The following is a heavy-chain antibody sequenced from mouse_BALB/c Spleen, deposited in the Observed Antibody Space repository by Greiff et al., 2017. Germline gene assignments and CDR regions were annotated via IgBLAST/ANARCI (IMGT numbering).Heavy chain of an antibody. CDR1: GFTFSDYY. CDR2: ISDGGSYT. CDR3: ARGAYYGNFYFDY. J-gene: IGHJ2*01. Sequence: EVMLVESGGGLVKPGGSLKLSCAASGFTFSDYYMYWVRQTPDKRLEWVATISDGGSYTYYPDSVKGRFTISRDNAKNNLYLQMSSLKSEDTAMYYCARGAYYGNFYFDYWGQGTTLTVSS. V-gene: IGHV5-4*02. D-gene: IGHD2-10*01.